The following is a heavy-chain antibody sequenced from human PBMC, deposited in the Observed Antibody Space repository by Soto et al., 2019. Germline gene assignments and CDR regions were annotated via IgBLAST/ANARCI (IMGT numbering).Heavy chain of an antibody. CDR3: ATVFTVTTQAGVYYYGMDV. CDR1: GYTLTELS. V-gene: IGHV1-24*01. J-gene: IGHJ6*02. Sequence: GASVKVSCKVSGYTLTELSMHWVRQAPGKGLEWMGGFDPEDGETIYARKFQGRVTMTEDTSTDTAYMELSSLRSEDTAVYYCATVFTVTTQAGVYYYGMDVWGQGTTVTVSS. CDR2: FDPEDGET. D-gene: IGHD4-17*01.